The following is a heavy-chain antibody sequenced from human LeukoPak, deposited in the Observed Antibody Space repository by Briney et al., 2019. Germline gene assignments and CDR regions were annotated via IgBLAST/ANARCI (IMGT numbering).Heavy chain of an antibody. CDR1: GGSVSSGSYY. Sequence: SETLSLTCTVSGGSVSSGSYYWSWIRQPPGKGLEWVGYIYYSGSTTYNPSLKSRVTISVDTSKNQFSLQLSSVTAADTAVYYCARMYSNYFDYWGQGSLVAVSS. D-gene: IGHD4-11*01. CDR2: IYYSGST. CDR3: ARMYSNYFDY. J-gene: IGHJ4*02. V-gene: IGHV4-61*01.